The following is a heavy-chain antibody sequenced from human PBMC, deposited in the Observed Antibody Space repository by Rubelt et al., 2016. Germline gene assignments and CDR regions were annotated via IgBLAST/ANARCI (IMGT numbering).Heavy chain of an antibody. Sequence: EVQLVESGGGLVQPGGSLRLSCAPSGFTVSSNYMSWVRQAPGKGLEWVSAISGSGGSTYYADSVKGRFTISRDNSKNTLYLQMNSLRAEDTAVYYCAKELYDTTRTLGVRYFDWLLWYFDYWGQGTLVTVSS. CDR2: ISGSGGST. V-gene: IGHV3-23*04. CDR1: GFTVSSNY. J-gene: IGHJ4*02. CDR3: AKELYDTTRTLGVRYFDWLLWYFDY. D-gene: IGHD3-9*01.